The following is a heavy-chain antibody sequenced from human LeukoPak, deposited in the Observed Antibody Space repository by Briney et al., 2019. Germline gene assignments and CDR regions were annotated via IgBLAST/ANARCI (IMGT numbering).Heavy chain of an antibody. CDR3: ARNRGVCSGGSCYSYWFDP. Sequence: PSETLSLTCTVSGGSISSYYWSWIRQPPGKGLEWIGYIYYSGSTNYNPSLKSRVTISVDTSKNQFSLKLSSVTAADTAVYYCARNRGVCSGGSCYSYWFDPWGQRTLVTVSS. CDR1: GGSISSYY. D-gene: IGHD2-15*01. J-gene: IGHJ5*02. CDR2: IYYSGST. V-gene: IGHV4-59*01.